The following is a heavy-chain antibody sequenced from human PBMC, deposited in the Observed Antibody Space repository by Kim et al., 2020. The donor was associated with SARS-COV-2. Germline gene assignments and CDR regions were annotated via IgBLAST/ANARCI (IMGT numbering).Heavy chain of an antibody. V-gene: IGHV4-31*02. D-gene: IGHD3-10*01. J-gene: IGHJ6*02. Sequence: PHLTGRVTISVDTSKNQFSLKLSSVTAADTAVYYCAGECVVRGVIGGMDVWGQGTTVTVSS. CDR3: AGECVVRGVIGGMDV.